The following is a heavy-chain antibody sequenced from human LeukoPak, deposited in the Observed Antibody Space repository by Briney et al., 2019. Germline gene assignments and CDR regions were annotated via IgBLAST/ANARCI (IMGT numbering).Heavy chain of an antibody. CDR3: AREGSRDFWSGPVYYFDY. CDR1: GGSISSYY. D-gene: IGHD3-3*01. V-gene: IGHV4-59*01. Sequence: SETLSLTCTVSGGSISSYYWSWIRQPPGKGLEWIGYIYYSGSTNYNPSLKSRVIISVDTSKNQFSLRLSSVTAADTAVYYCAREGSRDFWSGPVYYFDYWGQGTLVTVSS. CDR2: IYYSGST. J-gene: IGHJ4*02.